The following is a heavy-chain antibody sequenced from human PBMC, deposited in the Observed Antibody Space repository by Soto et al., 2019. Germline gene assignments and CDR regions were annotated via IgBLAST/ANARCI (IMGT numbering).Heavy chain of an antibody. CDR2: FDPEDGET. CDR1: GYTLTELS. V-gene: IGHV1-24*01. CDR3: AINRGYCSSTSCYRWFDP. Sequence: GASVKVSCKVSGYTLTELSMHWVQQAPGKGLEWMGGFDPEDGETIYAQKFQGRVTMTEDTSTDTAYMELSSLRSEDTAVYYCAINRGYCSSTSCYRWFDPWGQGTLVTVSS. D-gene: IGHD2-2*01. J-gene: IGHJ5*02.